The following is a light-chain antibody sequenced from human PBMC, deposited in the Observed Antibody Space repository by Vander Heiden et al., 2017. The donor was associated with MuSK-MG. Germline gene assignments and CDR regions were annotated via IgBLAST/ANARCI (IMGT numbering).Light chain of an antibody. CDR3: QQAYRYPIT. CDR1: QGSSSW. CDR2: AAS. Sequence: DIQMTQSPSSVSASVGDRVTITCRASQGSSSWLAWYQQKPGRAPKLLIYAASSLQSGVPSRFSGSGSGTDFTLTITSLKPEDFATYYCQQAYRYPITFGQGTRLEIK. J-gene: IGKJ5*01. V-gene: IGKV1-12*01.